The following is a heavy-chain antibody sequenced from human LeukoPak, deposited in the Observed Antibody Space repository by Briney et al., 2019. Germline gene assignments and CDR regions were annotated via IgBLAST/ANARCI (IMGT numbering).Heavy chain of an antibody. J-gene: IGHJ4*02. Sequence: GGSLRLSCAASGFTFSSYAMSWVRQAPGKGLEWVSAISGSGGSTYYADSVKGRFTISRDNSKNTLYLQMNSLRAEDTAVYYCAKDRGLVPAAMYRADHWGQGTLVTVSS. CDR2: ISGSGGST. D-gene: IGHD2-2*01. CDR3: AKDRGLVPAAMYRADH. CDR1: GFTFSSYA. V-gene: IGHV3-23*01.